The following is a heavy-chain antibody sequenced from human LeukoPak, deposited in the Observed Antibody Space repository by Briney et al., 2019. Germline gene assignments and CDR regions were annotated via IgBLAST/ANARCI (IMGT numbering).Heavy chain of an antibody. Sequence: PGGSLRLSCAASRFTFSSYGMHGVRQAPGKGLEWVAVISYDGSNKYYADSVKGRFTISRDNSKNTLYLQMNSLRAEDTAVYYCAISSGWYNDAFDIWGQGTMVTVSS. CDR1: RFTFSSYG. D-gene: IGHD6-19*01. J-gene: IGHJ3*02. CDR2: ISYDGSNK. V-gene: IGHV3-30*03. CDR3: AISSGWYNDAFDI.